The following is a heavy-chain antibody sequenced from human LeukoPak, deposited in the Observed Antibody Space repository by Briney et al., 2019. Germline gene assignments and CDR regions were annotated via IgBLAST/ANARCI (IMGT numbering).Heavy chain of an antibody. V-gene: IGHV1-46*03. Sequence: ASVKVSCKASGYTFTNYYMHWVRQAPGQGLEWMGIINPSGGSTNYAQKFQGRVTMTSDTPTSTVYMELTSLRSEDTAVYYCARAGTRERFDYWGQGALVTVSS. CDR3: ARAGTRERFDY. CDR2: INPSGGST. D-gene: IGHD6-19*01. J-gene: IGHJ4*02. CDR1: GYTFTNYY.